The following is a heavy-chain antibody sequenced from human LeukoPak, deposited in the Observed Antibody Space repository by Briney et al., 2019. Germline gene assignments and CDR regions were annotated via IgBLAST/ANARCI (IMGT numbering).Heavy chain of an antibody. CDR2: IFHSGST. V-gene: IGHV4-59*01. Sequence: SETLSLTCTVSGGSISNYYWSWIRQPPGKGLEWIGNIFHSGSTNYNPSLKSRVTISVDTSKNQFSLKLNSVTAADTAIYYCARDGAVDILTGYGAFYTWGQGTMVIVS. J-gene: IGHJ3*02. CDR3: ARDGAVDILTGYGAFYT. CDR1: GGSISNYY. D-gene: IGHD3-9*01.